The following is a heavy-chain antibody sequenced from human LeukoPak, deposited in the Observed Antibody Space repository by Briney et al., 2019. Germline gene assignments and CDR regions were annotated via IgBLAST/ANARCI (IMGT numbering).Heavy chain of an antibody. CDR3: ARRLDN. V-gene: IGHV3-21*01. Sequence: GGSLRLSCAASGFTFSSYSMNWVRQAPGKGLEWVSSISSSSGYIHYADSVKGRFTISRDNAKNSLYLQMNSLRAEDTAVYYCARRLDNWGQGTLVTVSS. CDR1: GFTFSSYS. CDR2: ISSSSGYI. J-gene: IGHJ4*02.